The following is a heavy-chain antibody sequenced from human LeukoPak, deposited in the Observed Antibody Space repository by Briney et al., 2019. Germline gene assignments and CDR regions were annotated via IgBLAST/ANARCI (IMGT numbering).Heavy chain of an antibody. CDR2: IYYSGST. CDR3: ARLRVAVAGFDY. Sequence: SETRSLTCTVSGGSISSYYWSWIRQPPGKGLEWIGYIYYSGSTNYNPSLKSRVTMSEDTSKNQFSLKLSSVTAADTAVYYCARLRVAVAGFDYWGQGTQVTVSS. D-gene: IGHD6-19*01. CDR1: GGSISSYY. V-gene: IGHV4-59*08. J-gene: IGHJ4*02.